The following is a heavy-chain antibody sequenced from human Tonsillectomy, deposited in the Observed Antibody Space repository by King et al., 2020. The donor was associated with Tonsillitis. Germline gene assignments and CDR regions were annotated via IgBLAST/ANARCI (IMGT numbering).Heavy chain of an antibody. CDR2: IYYSGTT. D-gene: IGHD3-22*01. CDR3: ASYDSSNYAFHL. V-gene: IGHV4-28*01. Sequence: VQLQESGPGLVKPSDTLSLTCAVSGYSISTGNWWGWIRQPPGKGLEWIGYIYYSGTTYYNPSLKSRLTMSVDTSKNQFSLKLSSVTAVDTAFYYCASYDSSNYAFHLWGQGTMVTVSS. J-gene: IGHJ3*01. CDR1: GYSISTGNW.